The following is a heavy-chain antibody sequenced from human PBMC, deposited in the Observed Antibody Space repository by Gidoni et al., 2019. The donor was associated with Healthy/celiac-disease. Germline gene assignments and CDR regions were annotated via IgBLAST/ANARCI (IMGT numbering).Heavy chain of an antibody. V-gene: IGHV7-4-1*02. CDR3: ARGGGCSSTSCYVHWFDP. D-gene: IGHD2-2*01. CDR2: INTNTGNP. Sequence: QVQLVQSGSELKKPGASVKFYCKASVYTFTSYSMNWVRQAPGQVLEWMGWINTNTGNPTYAQGFTGRFVFSLDTSVSTAYLQISSLKAEDTAVYYCARGGGCSSTSCYVHWFDPWGQGTLVTVSS. J-gene: IGHJ5*02. CDR1: VYTFTSYS.